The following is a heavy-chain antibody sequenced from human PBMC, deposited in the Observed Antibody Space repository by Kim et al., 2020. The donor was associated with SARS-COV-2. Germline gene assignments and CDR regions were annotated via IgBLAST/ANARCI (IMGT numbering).Heavy chain of an antibody. CDR1: GYTFTSYA. CDR2: INAGNGNT. D-gene: IGHD3-9*01. CDR3: ARDHAGGGYDILTGLYY. J-gene: IGHJ4*02. V-gene: IGHV1-3*01. Sequence: ASVKVSCKASGYTFTSYAMHWVRQAPGQRLEWMGWINAGNGNTKYSQKFQGRVTITRDTSASTAYMELSSPRSEDTAVYYCARDHAGGGYDILTGLYYWGQGTLVTVSS.